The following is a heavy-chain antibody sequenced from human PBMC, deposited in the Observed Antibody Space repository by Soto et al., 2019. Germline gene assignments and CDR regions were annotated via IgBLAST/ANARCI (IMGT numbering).Heavy chain of an antibody. Sequence: PEGSLRLSCAASGFTFNTYGMTWVRQAPGKGLEWVSTVSCSGGGTYYADSVKGRFTISRVNSKNTMYLQMSNLRAEDTAVYFCARIGPYCGGDCYPDFDFWGLGTPVAVSS. J-gene: IGHJ4*02. CDR2: VSCSGGGT. D-gene: IGHD2-21*02. CDR3: ARIGPYCGGDCYPDFDF. V-gene: IGHV3-23*01. CDR1: GFTFNTYG.